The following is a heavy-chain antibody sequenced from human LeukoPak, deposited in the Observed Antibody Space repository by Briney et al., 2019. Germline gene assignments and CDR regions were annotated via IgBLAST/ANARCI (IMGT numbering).Heavy chain of an antibody. CDR1: GDSVSSNSAA. V-gene: IGHV6-1*01. Sequence: SQTLSLTCAISGDSVSSNSAAWNWIRQSPSRGLEWLGRTYYRSEWYNDYAVSVTSRITVNPDTSKNHFSLHLNSVAPEDTATYYCARTTRVSFDYWGQGTLVTVPS. D-gene: IGHD2-2*01. CDR3: ARTTRVSFDY. J-gene: IGHJ4*02. CDR2: TYYRSEWYN.